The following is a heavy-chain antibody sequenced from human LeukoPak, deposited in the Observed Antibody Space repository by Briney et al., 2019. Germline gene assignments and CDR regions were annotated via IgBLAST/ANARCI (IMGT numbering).Heavy chain of an antibody. Sequence: PGGSLRLSCAASGFTFSSYWMSWVRQAPGKGLEWVANIKQDGSEKYYVDSVKGRFTISRDNSKNTLYLQMNSLGTEDTAVYYCARDSTSGTYYFDFWGQGTLVTVSS. V-gene: IGHV3-7*01. D-gene: IGHD1-26*01. CDR1: GFTFSSYW. CDR2: IKQDGSEK. CDR3: ARDSTSGTYYFDF. J-gene: IGHJ4*02.